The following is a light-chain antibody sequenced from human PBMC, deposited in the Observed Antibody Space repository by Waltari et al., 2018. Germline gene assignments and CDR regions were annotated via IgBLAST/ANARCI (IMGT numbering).Light chain of an antibody. CDR3: QSIDSSLSGSVV. CDR1: RPNIGAGYD. V-gene: IGLV1-40*01. CDR2: ITN. J-gene: IGLJ2*01. Sequence: QSVLTQPPSVSGAPGQRVTIYCTGTRPNIGAGYDVYWHQPLPGTAPKLLIYITNNRPPGVPDRFAGSRSGTSASLAVTWLQAEDEAVYYCQSIDSSLSGSVVFGGGTKLTVL.